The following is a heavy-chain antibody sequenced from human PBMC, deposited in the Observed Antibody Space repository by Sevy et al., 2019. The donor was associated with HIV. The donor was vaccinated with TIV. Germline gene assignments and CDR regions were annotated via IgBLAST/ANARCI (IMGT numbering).Heavy chain of an antibody. Sequence: GGSLRLSCAASGFTFNSYTMNWVRQSPGKGLEWVSSISSTGNYVYYADSLKGRFTISRDNANNSLFLQMNSLRAEDTAVYYCAKGIGGYPKYFDYWGQGTLVTVSS. D-gene: IGHD5-12*01. J-gene: IGHJ4*02. CDR3: AKGIGGYPKYFDY. CDR1: GFTFNSYT. CDR2: ISSTGNYV. V-gene: IGHV3-21*01.